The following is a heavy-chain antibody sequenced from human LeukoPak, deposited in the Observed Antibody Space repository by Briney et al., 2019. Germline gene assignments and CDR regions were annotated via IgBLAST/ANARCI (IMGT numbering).Heavy chain of an antibody. Sequence: GASVKVSCKASGYTFTGYYMHWLRQAPGQGLEWMGWINPNSGGTNYAQKFQGRVTMTRDTSISTAYMELSRLRSDDTAVYYCARGLGYSSSWDIDYWGQGTLVTVSS. D-gene: IGHD6-13*01. CDR1: GYTFTGYY. J-gene: IGHJ4*02. CDR3: ARGLGYSSSWDIDY. CDR2: INPNSGGT. V-gene: IGHV1-2*02.